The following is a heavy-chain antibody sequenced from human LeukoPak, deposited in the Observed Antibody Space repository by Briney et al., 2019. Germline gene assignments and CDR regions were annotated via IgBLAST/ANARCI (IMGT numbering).Heavy chain of an antibody. V-gene: IGHV1-18*01. CDR1: GYTFTSYD. J-gene: IGHJ4*02. CDR3: ARGVYSGYDWLDY. D-gene: IGHD5-12*01. CDR2: ISTYNGNT. Sequence: ASVKVSCKASGYTFTSYDINWVRQATGQGLEWMGWISTYNGNTHYAQKLQGRVTMTTDTSTSTAYMELRSLRSDDTAVYYCARGVYSGYDWLDYWGQGTLVTVSS.